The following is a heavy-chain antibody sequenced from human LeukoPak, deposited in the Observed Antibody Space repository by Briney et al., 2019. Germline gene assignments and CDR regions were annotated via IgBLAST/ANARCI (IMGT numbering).Heavy chain of an antibody. CDR3: ARDTPMVMPDF. D-gene: IGHD5-18*01. Sequence: GGSLRLSCAASGFTFSNYWMSWVRQAPGKGLQWVANIKQDASEIDYVDSVKGRFTISRDNTKSSLYLQMNSLRVEDTAIYYCARDTPMVMPDFWGQGTLVTVSS. CDR2: IKQDASEI. V-gene: IGHV3-7*01. J-gene: IGHJ4*02. CDR1: GFTFSNYW.